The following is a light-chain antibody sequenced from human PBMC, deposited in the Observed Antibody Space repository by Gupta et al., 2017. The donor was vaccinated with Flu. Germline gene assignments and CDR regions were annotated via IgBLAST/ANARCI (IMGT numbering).Light chain of an antibody. CDR1: SSDIGADSY. CDR2: EVT. V-gene: IGLV2-14*01. J-gene: IGLJ3*02. CDR3: TSYAANNNWV. Sequence: SITITCTGSSSDIGADSYVAWYQQHTAKAHKLIIYEVTNRTSGVSTRFSAAKAGNTASLTISGLQTEDEADYYCTSYAANNNWVFGGGTKLTVL.